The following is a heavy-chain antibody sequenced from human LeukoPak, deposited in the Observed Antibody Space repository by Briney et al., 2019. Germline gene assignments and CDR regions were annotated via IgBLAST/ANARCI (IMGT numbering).Heavy chain of an antibody. CDR3: ARGSSTMVRGVHDY. Sequence: GVSVKVSCKASGYTFTSYGISWVRQAPGQGLEWMGWISGYNGNTNYAQKLQGRVTMTTDTSTSTAYMELRSLRSDDTAVYYCARGSSTMVRGVHDYWGQGTLVTVSS. D-gene: IGHD3-10*01. CDR1: GYTFTSYG. CDR2: ISGYNGNT. J-gene: IGHJ4*02. V-gene: IGHV1-18*01.